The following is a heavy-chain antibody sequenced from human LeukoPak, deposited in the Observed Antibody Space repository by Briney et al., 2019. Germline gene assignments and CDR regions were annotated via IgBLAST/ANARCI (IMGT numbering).Heavy chain of an antibody. Sequence: GGSLRLSCAASGFTFSDYYMSWIRQAPGKGLEWVSHISSFSNFRSYADSVKGRFTISRDNAKNSLYLQVNSLRAEDTAVYYCARGRPYSGSHGGDYWGQGTLVTVSS. D-gene: IGHD1-26*01. CDR3: ARGRPYSGSHGGDY. J-gene: IGHJ4*02. CDR1: GFTFSDYY. CDR2: ISSFSNFR. V-gene: IGHV3-11*05.